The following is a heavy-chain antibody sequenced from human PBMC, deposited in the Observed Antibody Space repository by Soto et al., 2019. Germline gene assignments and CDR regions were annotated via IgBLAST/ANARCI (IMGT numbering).Heavy chain of an antibody. CDR1: GGSISSYY. J-gene: IGHJ3*02. CDR3: AREKEAYCGGDCYTRAFDI. CDR2: IYYSGST. Sequence: PSETLSLTCTVSGGSISSYYWSWIRQPPGKGLEWIGYIYYSGSTNYNPSLKSRVNISVDTSKNQLSLKLSSVTAADTAVYYCAREKEAYCGGDCYTRAFDIWGQGTMVTVS. D-gene: IGHD2-21*02. V-gene: IGHV4-59*01.